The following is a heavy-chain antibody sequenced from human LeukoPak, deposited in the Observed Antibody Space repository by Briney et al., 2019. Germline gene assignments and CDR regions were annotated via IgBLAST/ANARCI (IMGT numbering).Heavy chain of an antibody. J-gene: IGHJ4*02. Sequence: GLEWVSVIYSGGSTYYADSVKGRFTISRDNSKNTLYLQMNSLRAEDTAVYYCAMFGPPGGYWGQGTLVTVSS. CDR3: AMFGPPGGY. CDR2: IYSGGST. D-gene: IGHD3-10*02. V-gene: IGHV3-53*03.